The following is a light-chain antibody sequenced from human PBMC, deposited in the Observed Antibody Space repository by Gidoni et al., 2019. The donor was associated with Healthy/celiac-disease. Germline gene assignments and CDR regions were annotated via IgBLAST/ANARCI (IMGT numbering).Light chain of an antibody. CDR1: QIVSSY. Sequence: EIVLTQSPATMSFSPGERATLSCRASQIVSSYLAWYQQKPGQAPSLLIYDASNRATGIPARFSVSGSGTDFTLTISSLEPEDFAVYYCQQRSNWPLTFGGGTKVEIK. J-gene: IGKJ4*01. CDR2: DAS. CDR3: QQRSNWPLT. V-gene: IGKV3-11*01.